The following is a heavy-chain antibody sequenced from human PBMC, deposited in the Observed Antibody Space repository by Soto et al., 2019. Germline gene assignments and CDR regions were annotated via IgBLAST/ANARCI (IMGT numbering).Heavy chain of an antibody. CDR2: IYSDGSST. J-gene: IGHJ6*02. CDR3: ARDSHYRMEV. Sequence: EVQLVESGGGLVQPGGSLRLSCAASGFDFSGYWMHWVRQAPGKGLVWVSRIYSDGSSTIYADFAKGRFTISRDNAKNTLYLQTNCLRAEDTAVYYCARDSHYRMEVWGQGTTVTVPS. CDR1: GFDFSGYW. V-gene: IGHV3-74*01.